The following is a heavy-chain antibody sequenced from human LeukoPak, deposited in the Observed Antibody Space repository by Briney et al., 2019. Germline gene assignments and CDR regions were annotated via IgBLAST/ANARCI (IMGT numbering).Heavy chain of an antibody. V-gene: IGHV3-23*01. J-gene: IGHJ4*02. D-gene: IGHD3-10*01. CDR1: GFTFNSYA. CDR3: ANSRGGINQFLY. Sequence: AGGSLRLSCVTSGFTFNSYAMNWVRQAPGKGLEWVSGISASGGSTYYAASVKGRFTISRDGSTSTVHLQMNNLRAEDTAVYYWANSRGGINQFLYCGQGSLVTVSS. CDR2: ISASGGST.